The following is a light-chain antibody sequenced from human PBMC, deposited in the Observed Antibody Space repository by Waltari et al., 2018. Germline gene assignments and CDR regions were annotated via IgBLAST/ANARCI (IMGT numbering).Light chain of an antibody. J-gene: IGKJ4*01. CDR2: GAS. CDR3: QQYDGSVVT. CDR1: QTITGSW. Sequence: EIVLTQSPVTLSVSPGERVTVSCRASQTITGSWLTWYHQKPGQAPRLLIYGASNMAPGIPDRFSGSGSGTDFTLTISRLEPEDSAVYYCQQYDGSVVTFGGGTKVEIK. V-gene: IGKV3-20*01.